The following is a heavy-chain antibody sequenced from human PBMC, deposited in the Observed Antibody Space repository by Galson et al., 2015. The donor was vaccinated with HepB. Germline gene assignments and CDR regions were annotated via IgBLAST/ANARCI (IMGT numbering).Heavy chain of an antibody. CDR3: ARDRGDSSGYDYFDY. CDR2: IIPIFGTA. V-gene: IGHV1-69*13. D-gene: IGHD3-22*01. J-gene: IGHJ4*02. Sequence: SVKVSCKASGGTFSSYAISWVRQAPGQGLEWMGGIIPIFGTANYAQKFQGRVTITADESTSTAYMELSSLRSEDTAVYYCARDRGDSSGYDYFDYWGQGTLVTVSS. CDR1: GGTFSSYA.